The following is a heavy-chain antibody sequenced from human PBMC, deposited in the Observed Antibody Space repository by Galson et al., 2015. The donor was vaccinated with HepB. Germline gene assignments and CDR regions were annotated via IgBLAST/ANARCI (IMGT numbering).Heavy chain of an antibody. D-gene: IGHD2-15*01. V-gene: IGHV3-30-3*01. Sequence: SLRLSCAASGFTFSSYAMHWVRQAPGKGLEWVAIISYDGSNKYYADSVKGRFTISRDNSKNTLYLQMNSLRAEDTAVYYCTRGGYCSGGSCYSSSSDYYGMDVWGQGTTVTVSS. CDR2: ISYDGSNK. J-gene: IGHJ6*02. CDR3: TRGGYCSGGSCYSSSSDYYGMDV. CDR1: GFTFSSYA.